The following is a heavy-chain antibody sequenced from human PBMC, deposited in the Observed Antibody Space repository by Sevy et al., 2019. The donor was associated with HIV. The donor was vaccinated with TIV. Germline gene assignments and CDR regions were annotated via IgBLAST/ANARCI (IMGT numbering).Heavy chain of an antibody. CDR1: GFTFSSYA. Sequence: GGSLRLSCAASGFTFSSYAMHWVRQAPGKGLEWVAVISYDGSNKYYADSVKGRFTISRDNSKNTLYLQMNSLGAEDTAVYYCARESPRMITFGGVIVNGYFDYWGQGTLVTVSS. V-gene: IGHV3-30-3*01. CDR3: ARESPRMITFGGVIVNGYFDY. CDR2: ISYDGSNK. J-gene: IGHJ4*02. D-gene: IGHD3-16*02.